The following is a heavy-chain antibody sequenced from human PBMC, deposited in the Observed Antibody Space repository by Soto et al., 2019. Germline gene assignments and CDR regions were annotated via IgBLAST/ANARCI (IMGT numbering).Heavy chain of an antibody. J-gene: IGHJ4*01. CDR3: AREDYYDGSGYYYYFDY. Sequence: SETLALTCAVSGYSTSSGYSWGWIRQPPGKGLEWIGSIFHSGSTYYNPSLKSRVTISLDTSQNHFSLKLSSLTAADTAVYYCAREDYYDGSGYYYYFDYWGHGTLVTVSS. CDR1: GYSTSSGYS. CDR2: IFHSGST. D-gene: IGHD3-22*01. V-gene: IGHV4-38-2*02.